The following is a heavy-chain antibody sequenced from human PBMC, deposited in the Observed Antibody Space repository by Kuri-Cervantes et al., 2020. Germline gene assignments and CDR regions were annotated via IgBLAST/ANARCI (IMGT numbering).Heavy chain of an antibody. D-gene: IGHD1-26*01. V-gene: IGHV1-69*13. Sequence: SVKVSCKASGGTFSSYAISWVRQAPGQGLEWMGGIIPIFGTANYAQKFQGRVTITADESTSTAYMELSSLRSEDTAVYYCAKDAVGANTWVDYWGQGTLVTVSS. CDR2: IIPIFGTA. J-gene: IGHJ4*02. CDR1: GGTFSSYA. CDR3: AKDAVGANTWVDY.